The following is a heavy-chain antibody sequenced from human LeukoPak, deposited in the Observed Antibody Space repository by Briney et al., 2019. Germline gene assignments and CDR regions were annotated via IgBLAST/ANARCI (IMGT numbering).Heavy chain of an antibody. D-gene: IGHD6-6*01. CDR1: GFTFSSYA. V-gene: IGHV3-23*01. J-gene: IGHJ4*02. CDR2: ISGSGGST. CDR3: ARAPLHSSSSPDGKGYFDY. Sequence: GGSLRLSCAASGFTFSSYAMNWVRQAPGKGLEWVSAISGSGGSTYYADSVKGRFTISRDNAKNSLYLQMNSLRAEDTAVYYCARAPLHSSSSPDGKGYFDYWGQGTLVTVSS.